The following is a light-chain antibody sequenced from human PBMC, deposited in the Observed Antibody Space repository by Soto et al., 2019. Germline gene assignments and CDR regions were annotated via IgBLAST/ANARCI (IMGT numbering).Light chain of an antibody. V-gene: IGKV1-27*01. CDR2: AAS. CDR1: QGISNY. Sequence: DIQMTQSPSSLSASVGDRVTITCRASQGISNYLAWYQQKPGKVPKLLIYAASTLQSGVPTRFSGSGSGTDFTPTISSLQPEDVATYCCQKYNSAPWTFGQGTKVEIK. J-gene: IGKJ1*01. CDR3: QKYNSAPWT.